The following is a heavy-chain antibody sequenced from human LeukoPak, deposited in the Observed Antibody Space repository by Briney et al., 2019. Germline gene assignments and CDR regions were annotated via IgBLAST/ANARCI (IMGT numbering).Heavy chain of an antibody. CDR3: ARDDPHYDILTGYYPIDF. CDR2: FRSDGSNK. CDR1: GFTSIRNG. D-gene: IGHD3-9*01. V-gene: IGHV3-30*02. J-gene: IGHJ4*02. Sequence: PGGSLRLSCEASGFTSIRNGMRWVRQAPGKGLEWVALFRSDGSNKYYADFVEDRFTISRENSKNTLYLQMYSLRSEDTAVYYCARDDPHYDILTGYYPIDFWGQGTLVTVSS.